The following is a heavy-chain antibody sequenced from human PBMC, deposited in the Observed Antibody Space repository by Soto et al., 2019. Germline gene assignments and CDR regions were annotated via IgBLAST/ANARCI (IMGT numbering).Heavy chain of an antibody. CDR2: MYYSVTT. J-gene: IGHJ4*02. CDR3: AKCERGFSKFDS. D-gene: IGHD5-18*01. CDR1: GDSISNTRYY. V-gene: IGHV4-39*01. Sequence: QLQLQESGPGLVKPSETLSLTCTVSGDSISNTRYYWGWIRQPPGKGLEWIGSMYYSVTTFYNPSLESRVSISVDTSRNQFSLKLTSVTAPDTAIYYCAKCERGFSKFDSWGQGALVAVSS.